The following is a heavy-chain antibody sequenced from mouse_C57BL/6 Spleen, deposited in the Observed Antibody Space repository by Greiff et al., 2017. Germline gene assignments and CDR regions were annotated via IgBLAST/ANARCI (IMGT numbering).Heavy chain of an antibody. CDR3: TRGDSSGYVPHYFDY. D-gene: IGHD3-2*02. V-gene: IGHV5-9-1*02. J-gene: IGHJ2*01. CDR2: ISSGGDYI. CDR1: GFTFSSYA. Sequence: EVKLVESGEGLVKPGGSLKLSCAASGFTFSSYAMSWVRQTPEKRLEWVAYISSGGDYIYYADTVKGRFTISRDNARNTLYLQMSSLKSEDTAMYYCTRGDSSGYVPHYFDYWGQGTTLTVSS.